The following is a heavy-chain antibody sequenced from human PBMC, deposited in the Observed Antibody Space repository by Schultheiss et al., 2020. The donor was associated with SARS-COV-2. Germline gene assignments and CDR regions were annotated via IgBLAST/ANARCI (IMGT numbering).Heavy chain of an antibody. Sequence: SETLSLTCTVSGGSISSYYWSWIRQPPGKGLEWIGYIYYSGSTNYNPSLKSRVTISVDTSKNQFSLKLSSVTAADTAVYYCARFTSTRGFYYYYGMDVWGQGTTVTVSS. J-gene: IGHJ6*02. CDR3: ARFTSTRGFYYYYGMDV. V-gene: IGHV4-59*12. CDR1: GGSISSYY. CDR2: IYYSGST. D-gene: IGHD2/OR15-2a*01.